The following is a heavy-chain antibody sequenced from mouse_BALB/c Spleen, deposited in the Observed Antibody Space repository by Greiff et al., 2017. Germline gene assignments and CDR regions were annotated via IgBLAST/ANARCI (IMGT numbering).Heavy chain of an antibody. D-gene: IGHD2-3*01. V-gene: IGHV5-12-1*01. CDR1: GFAFSSYD. J-gene: IGHJ3*01. CDR3: ATLYLAY. Sequence: EVQGVESGGGLVKPGGSLKLSCAASGFAFSSYDMSWVRQTPEKRLEWVAYISSGGGSTYYPDTVKGRFTISRDNAKNTLYLQMSSLKSEDTAMYYCATLYLAYWGQGTLVTVSA. CDR2: ISSGGGST.